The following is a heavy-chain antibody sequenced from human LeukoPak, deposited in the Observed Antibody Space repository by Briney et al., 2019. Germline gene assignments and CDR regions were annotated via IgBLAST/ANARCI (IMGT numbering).Heavy chain of an antibody. Sequence: GGSLRLSCTGSGFMFSYYSMGWVRQAPGKGLEWVSCISRTSSHMYYADSVRGRFTISRDNAKNSLFLQMNSLRAEDTAVYYCARGSSAGIWGRGTMVTVSS. J-gene: IGHJ3*02. V-gene: IGHV3-21*06. D-gene: IGHD6-19*01. CDR1: GFMFSYYS. CDR3: ARGSSAGI. CDR2: ISRTSSHM.